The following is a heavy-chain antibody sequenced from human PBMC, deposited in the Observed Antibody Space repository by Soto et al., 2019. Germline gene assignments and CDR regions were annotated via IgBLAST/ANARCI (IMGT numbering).Heavy chain of an antibody. CDR1: GYTFTSYD. J-gene: IGHJ5*02. CDR2: MNPNSGNT. D-gene: IGHD4-17*01. Sequence: QVQLVQSGAEVKKPGASVKVCCKASGYTFTSYDINWVRQATGQGLEYLGWMNPNSGNTAYVQKFQGRVTMTWHTSITTAYIELSSLRSEDTAVYFCARGIKYGAYSRWFDPWGQGTLVTVSS. V-gene: IGHV1-8*01. CDR3: ARGIKYGAYSRWFDP.